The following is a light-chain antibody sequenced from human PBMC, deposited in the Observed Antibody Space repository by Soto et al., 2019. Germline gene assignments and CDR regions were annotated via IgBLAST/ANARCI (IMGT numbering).Light chain of an antibody. CDR3: SSYTTSNTRQIV. CDR1: SSDVGGYNY. V-gene: IGLV2-14*01. CDR2: DVS. J-gene: IGLJ1*01. Sequence: QSALTQPASVSGSPGQSITISCTGTSSDVGGYNYVSWYQQHPGKAPKLMIYDVSNRPSGVSNRFSGSKSGNTASLTISGLQAEDEADYYCSSYTTSNTRQIVFGTGTQLTVL.